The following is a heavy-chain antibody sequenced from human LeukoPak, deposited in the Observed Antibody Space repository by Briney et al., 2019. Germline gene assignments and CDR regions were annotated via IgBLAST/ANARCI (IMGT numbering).Heavy chain of an antibody. CDR1: GLTFSNYG. J-gene: IGHJ6*02. CDR3: AREYGDYVDYYYGMDV. Sequence: GGSLRLSCAASGLTFSNYGMHWVRQAPGMGREWVAVIWYDGSNKYYADSVKGRFTISRDNSKNTLYLQMNSLRAEDTAVYYCAREYGDYVDYYYGMDVWGQGTTVTVSS. V-gene: IGHV3-33*01. D-gene: IGHD4-17*01. CDR2: IWYDGSNK.